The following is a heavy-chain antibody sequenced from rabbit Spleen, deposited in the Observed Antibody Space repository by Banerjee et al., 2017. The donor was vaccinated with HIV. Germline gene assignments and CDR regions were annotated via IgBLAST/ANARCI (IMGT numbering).Heavy chain of an antibody. D-gene: IGHD6-1*01. V-gene: IGHV1S40*01. Sequence: LVESGGGLVQPGASLTLTCTASGFSFSSNDYMCCVRQAPGKGLEWVACAYAGSSGSTYSATWAKGRFPISKTSSTTVTLQVTSLTAADTATYFCARGYGYGLNKLDLWGQGTLVTVS. CDR2: AYAGSSGST. J-gene: IGHJ3*01. CDR1: GFSFSSNDY. CDR3: ARGYGYGLNKLDL.